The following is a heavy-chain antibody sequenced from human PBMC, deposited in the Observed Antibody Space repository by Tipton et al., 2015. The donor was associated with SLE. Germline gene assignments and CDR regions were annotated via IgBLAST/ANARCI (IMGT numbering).Heavy chain of an antibody. CDR3: AGGGFDY. CDR1: GYSISSGY. J-gene: IGHJ4*02. V-gene: IGHV3-30-3*01. CDR2: ISYDGSNK. Sequence: LSLTCAVSGYSISSGYYWGWIRQPPGKGLEWVAVISYDGSNKYYADSVKGRFTISRDNSKNTLYLQMNSLRVEDTAVYYCAGGGFDYWGQGTLVTVSS. D-gene: IGHD3-10*01.